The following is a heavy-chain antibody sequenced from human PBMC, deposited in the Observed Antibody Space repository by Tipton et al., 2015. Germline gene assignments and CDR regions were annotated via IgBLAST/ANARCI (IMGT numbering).Heavy chain of an antibody. J-gene: IGHJ3*02. CDR3: VKDGDFDT. V-gene: IGHV3-9*01. CDR2: ISWNGDSR. D-gene: IGHD2-21*02. CDR1: GFNFDDYA. Sequence: SLRLSCAASGFNFDDYAMQRVRQAPGKGLEWVSGISWNGDSRGYADSVKGRFTISRDNAKNSLYLNMSSLRPEDTALYYCVKDGDFDTWGQGTMVTVSS.